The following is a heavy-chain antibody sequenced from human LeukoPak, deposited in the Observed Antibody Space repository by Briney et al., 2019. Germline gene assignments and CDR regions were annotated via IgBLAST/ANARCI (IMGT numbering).Heavy chain of an antibody. J-gene: IGHJ4*02. D-gene: IGHD4-17*01. V-gene: IGHV1-2*02. CDR2: INPNSGGT. CDR1: GYTFSGYY. CDR3: ARDHGGYTYYFDY. Sequence: GASVKVSCKASGYTFSGYYIHWVRQAPGQGLEWMGWINPNSGGTNYAQKFQGRVTMTRDTSISTAYMELSRLRSDDTAVYYCARDHGGYTYYFDYWGQGPLVTVSS.